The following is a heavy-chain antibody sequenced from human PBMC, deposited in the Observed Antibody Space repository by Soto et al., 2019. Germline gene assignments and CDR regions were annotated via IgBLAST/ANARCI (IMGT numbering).Heavy chain of an antibody. V-gene: IGHV1-3*01. CDR2: INAGNGDT. CDR3: AKDYYYSNGYNPPAFRFVY. CDR1: GYPFTSYG. J-gene: IGHJ4*01. Sequence: ASVKVSCKASGYPFTSYGISWVRHAPGQGLEWMGWINAGNGDTKYSQKFQGRVTITRDTSASTAYMELSSLRSEDTAVYYCAKDYYYSNGYNPPAFRFVYWG. D-gene: IGHD3-22*01.